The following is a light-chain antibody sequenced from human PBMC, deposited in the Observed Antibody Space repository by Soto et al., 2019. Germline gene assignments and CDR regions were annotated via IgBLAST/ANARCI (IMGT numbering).Light chain of an antibody. V-gene: IGKV3-15*01. CDR1: QSVSNN. CDR2: HAS. J-gene: IGKJ4*01. Sequence: EIVMTQSPATLSVSPGERATLSCRASQSVSNNLAWYQQKPGQAPRLLIYHASTRATGIPARFSGSGSGTEFTLTISSLQSEDFAVYYCQQYNKWPLTFGGVTKVEI. CDR3: QQYNKWPLT.